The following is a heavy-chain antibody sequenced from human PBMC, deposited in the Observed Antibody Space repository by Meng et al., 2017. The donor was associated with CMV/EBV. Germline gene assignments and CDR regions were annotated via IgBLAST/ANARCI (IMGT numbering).Heavy chain of an antibody. CDR1: GFTFSNAW. J-gene: IGHJ6*02. CDR3: TTGHYYYGMDV. Sequence: GGSLRLSCAASGFTFSNAWMSWVRQAPGKGLDWVGRIKSKTDGGTTDYAAPVKGRFTISRDDSKNTLYLQMNSLKTEDTAVYYCTTGHYYYGMDVWGQGTTVTVSS. CDR2: IKSKTDGGTT. V-gene: IGHV3-15*01.